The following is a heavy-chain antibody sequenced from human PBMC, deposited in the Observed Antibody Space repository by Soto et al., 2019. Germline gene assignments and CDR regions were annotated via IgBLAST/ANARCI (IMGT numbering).Heavy chain of an antibody. Sequence: GGSLRLSCAASGFTFSDYYMNWIRQAPGKGLEWVSYISSRGSTIYYADSVKGRFTISRDNAKNSLYLQMNSLRAEDTAVYYCARKGVSRYDALDLDFWGQGTLVTVSS. D-gene: IGHD5-12*01. V-gene: IGHV3-11*01. CDR3: ARKGVSRYDALDLDF. J-gene: IGHJ4*02. CDR1: GFTFSDYY. CDR2: ISSRGSTI.